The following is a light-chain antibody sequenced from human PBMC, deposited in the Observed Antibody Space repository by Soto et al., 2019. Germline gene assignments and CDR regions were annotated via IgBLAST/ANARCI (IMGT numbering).Light chain of an antibody. CDR2: KAS. Sequence: IQMTQSPSSLSASVGDRVTITCQASQDISNYLNWYQQKPGKAPKLLIYKASSLESGVPSRFSGSGSGTEFTLTISSLQPDDFATYYCQQYNSYWWTFGQGTNVDIK. CDR1: QDISNY. CDR3: QQYNSYWWT. V-gene: IGKV1-5*03. J-gene: IGKJ1*01.